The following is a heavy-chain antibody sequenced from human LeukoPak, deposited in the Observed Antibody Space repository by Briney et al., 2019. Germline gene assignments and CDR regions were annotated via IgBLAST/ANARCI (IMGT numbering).Heavy chain of an antibody. V-gene: IGHV3-48*02. D-gene: IGHD6-19*01. CDR2: ISSSSSTI. J-gene: IGHJ6*02. Sequence: GGSLRLSCAASGFAFSSSEMNWVRQAPGKGLEWVSYISSSSSTIYYADSVKGRFTISRDNAKNSLYLRMNSLRDEDTAVYYCARDGPSVAGTRYYYYYGMDVWGQGTTVTVSS. CDR3: ARDGPSVAGTRYYYYYGMDV. CDR1: GFAFSSSE.